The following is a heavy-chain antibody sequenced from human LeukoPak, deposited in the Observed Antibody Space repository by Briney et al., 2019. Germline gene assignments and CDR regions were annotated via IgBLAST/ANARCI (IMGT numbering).Heavy chain of an antibody. V-gene: IGHV4-34*01. Sequence: PSETLSLTCAVYGGSFSGYYWSWIRQPPGKGLEWIGEINHSGSTNYNPSLKSRVTISVDTSKNQFSLKLSSVTAADTAVYYCARGPPPTTVTTGYFYYYYYYGMDVWGQGTTVTVSS. CDR2: INHSGST. CDR3: ARGPPPTTVTTGYFYYYYYYGMDV. CDR1: GGSFSGYY. D-gene: IGHD4-17*01. J-gene: IGHJ6*02.